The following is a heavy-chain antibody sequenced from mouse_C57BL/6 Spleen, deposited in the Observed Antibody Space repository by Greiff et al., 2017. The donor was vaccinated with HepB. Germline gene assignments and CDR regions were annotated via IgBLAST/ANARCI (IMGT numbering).Heavy chain of an antibody. Sequence: QVQLQQSGAELARPGASVKLSCKASGYTFTSYGISWVKQRTGQGLEWIGEIYPRSGNTYYNEKFKGKATLTADKSSSTAYMELRSLTSEDSAVYFYARNYYGSTPYAYWGQGTLVTVAA. CDR1: GYTFTSYG. J-gene: IGHJ3*01. CDR2: IYPRSGNT. V-gene: IGHV1-81*01. CDR3: ARNYYGSTPYAY. D-gene: IGHD1-1*01.